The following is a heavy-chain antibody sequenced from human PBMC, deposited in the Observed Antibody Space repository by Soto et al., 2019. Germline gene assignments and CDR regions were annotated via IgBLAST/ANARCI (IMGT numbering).Heavy chain of an antibody. V-gene: IGHV3-48*01. D-gene: IGHD3-10*01. CDR1: GITFSTYK. Sequence: EVQLVESGGGLVQPGGSLRLSCVASGITFSTYKMNWVRQAPGKGLEWVSYISSTSDTIYYADSVKGRFTIPRDNAKNSLYLQMNSLRVEDTDVYYCPAGKAPGDGYWGQGTLVNVSS. CDR2: ISSTSDTI. CDR3: PAGKAPGDGY. J-gene: IGHJ4*02.